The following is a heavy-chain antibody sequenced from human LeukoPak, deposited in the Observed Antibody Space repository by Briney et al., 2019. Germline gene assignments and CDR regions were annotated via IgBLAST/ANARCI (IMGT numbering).Heavy chain of an antibody. CDR3: ARLEMATPDY. V-gene: IGHV3-7*01. J-gene: IGHJ4*02. Sequence: GGSLRLSCAPSGFTFSSYWMSWVRQAPGQGREWVANIKQDGSEKYYVDSVKGRFTISRDNAKNSLYLQMNSLRAEDTAVYYCARLEMATPDYWGQGTLVTVSS. CDR1: GFTFSSYW. CDR2: IKQDGSEK. D-gene: IGHD5-24*01.